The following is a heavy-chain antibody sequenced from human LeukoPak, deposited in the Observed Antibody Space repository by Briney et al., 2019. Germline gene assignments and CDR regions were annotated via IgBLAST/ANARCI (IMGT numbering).Heavy chain of an antibody. J-gene: IGHJ6*03. Sequence: PSETLSLTCTVSGGSISIYYWSWIRQPPGKGLEWIGYIYYSGSTNYNPSLKSRVTISVDTSKNQFSLKLSSVTAADTAVYYCARVEEGYGSGRRENYYYYYMDVWGKGTTVTLSS. CDR2: IYYSGST. D-gene: IGHD3-10*01. V-gene: IGHV4-59*01. CDR3: ARVEEGYGSGRRENYYYYYMDV. CDR1: GGSISIYY.